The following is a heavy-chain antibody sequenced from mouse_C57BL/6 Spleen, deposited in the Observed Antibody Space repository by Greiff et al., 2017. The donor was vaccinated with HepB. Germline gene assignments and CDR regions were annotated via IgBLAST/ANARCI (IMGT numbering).Heavy chain of an antibody. CDR1: GYAFSSSW. V-gene: IGHV1-82*01. CDR3: ARAMYYGSSHYAMDY. D-gene: IGHD1-1*01. Sequence: QVQLQQSGPELVKPGASVKISCKASGYAFSSSWMNWVKQRPGKGLEWIGRIYPGDGDTNYNGKFKGKATLTADKSSSTAYMQLSSLTSEDSAVYFCARAMYYGSSHYAMDYWGQGTSVTVSS. CDR2: IYPGDGDT. J-gene: IGHJ4*01.